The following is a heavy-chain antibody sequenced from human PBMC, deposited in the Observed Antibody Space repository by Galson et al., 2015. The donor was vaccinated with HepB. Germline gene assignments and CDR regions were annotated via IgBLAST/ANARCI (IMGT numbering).Heavy chain of an antibody. Sequence: SLRLSCAASGFTVSSNYMSWVRQAPGKGLEWVSVIYSGGSTYYADSVKGRFTISRDNSKNTLYLQMNSLRAEDTAVYYCAKTHGSGSYYFDYWGQGTLVTVSS. V-gene: IGHV3-66*01. CDR2: IYSGGST. CDR1: GFTVSSNY. J-gene: IGHJ4*02. CDR3: AKTHGSGSYYFDY. D-gene: IGHD3-10*01.